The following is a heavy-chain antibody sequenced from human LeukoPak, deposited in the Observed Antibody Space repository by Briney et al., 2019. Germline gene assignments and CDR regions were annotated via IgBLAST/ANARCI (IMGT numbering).Heavy chain of an antibody. V-gene: IGHV3-23*01. CDR3: AKGFNSGSYYSLDY. D-gene: IGHD1-26*01. J-gene: IGHJ4*02. CDR1: GFTFSSYA. Sequence: PGGSLRLSCAASGFTFSSYAMSWVRQAPGKGLEWVSAISGSGGSTYYADSVKGRFTTSRDNSKNTLYLQMNSLRAEDTAVYYCAKGFNSGSYYSLDYWGQGTLVTVSS. CDR2: ISGSGGST.